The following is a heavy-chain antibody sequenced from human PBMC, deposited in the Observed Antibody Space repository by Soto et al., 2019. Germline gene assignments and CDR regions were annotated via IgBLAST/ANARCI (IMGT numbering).Heavy chain of an antibody. CDR3: AKDWDVGIAARKGGFDY. CDR1: GFTVSSNY. J-gene: IGHJ4*02. D-gene: IGHD6-6*01. CDR2: IYSGGST. Sequence: GGSLRLSCAASGFTVSSNYMSWVRQAPGKGLEWVSVIYSGGSTYYADSVKGRFTISRDNSKNTLYLQMNSLRAEDTAVYYCAKDWDVGIAARKGGFDYWGQGNLVTVS. V-gene: IGHV3-53*01.